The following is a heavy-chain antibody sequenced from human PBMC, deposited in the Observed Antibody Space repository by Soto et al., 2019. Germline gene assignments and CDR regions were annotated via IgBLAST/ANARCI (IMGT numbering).Heavy chain of an antibody. Sequence: PSETLSLTCAVYGGSFSGYYWSWIRQPPGKGLEWIGEINHSGSTNYNPSLKSRVTISVDTSKNQFSLKLSSVTAADTAVYYCARYSRETGTTFPYWGQGTQVTVSS. CDR1: GGSFSGYY. CDR3: ARYSRETGTTFPY. D-gene: IGHD1-7*01. CDR2: INHSGST. V-gene: IGHV4-34*01. J-gene: IGHJ4*02.